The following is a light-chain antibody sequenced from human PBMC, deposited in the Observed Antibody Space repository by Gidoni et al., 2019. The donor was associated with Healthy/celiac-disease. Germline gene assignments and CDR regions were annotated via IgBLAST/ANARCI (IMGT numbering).Light chain of an antibody. J-gene: IGKJ4*01. CDR2: DAS. Sequence: EIVLTHSPATLSLSPGERATLSCRASQSVRSYLAWYQQKPGQAPRLLIYDASIRATGIPSRFSGSGSGTDFTLTISSLEPEDFAVYYCQQRSNWPLTLTFGGGTKVEIK. CDR3: QQRSNWPLTLT. CDR1: QSVRSY. V-gene: IGKV3-11*01.